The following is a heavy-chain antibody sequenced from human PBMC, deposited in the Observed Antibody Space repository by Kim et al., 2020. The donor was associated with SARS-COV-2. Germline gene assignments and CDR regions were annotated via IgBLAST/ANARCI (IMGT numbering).Heavy chain of an antibody. CDR3: ARAIVVVTAKDLIWFDP. D-gene: IGHD2-21*02. CDR2: IYYSGST. Sequence: SETLSLTCTVSGGSISSYYWSWIRQPPGKGLEWIGYIYYSGSTNYNPSLKSRVTISVDTSKNQFSLKLSSVTAADTAVYYCARAIVVVTAKDLIWFDPWGQGTLVTVSS. V-gene: IGHV4-59*01. CDR1: GGSISSYY. J-gene: IGHJ5*02.